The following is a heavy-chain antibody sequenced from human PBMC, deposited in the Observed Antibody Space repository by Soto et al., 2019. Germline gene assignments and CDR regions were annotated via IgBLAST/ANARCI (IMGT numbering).Heavy chain of an antibody. CDR2: IYYSGST. J-gene: IGHJ5*02. CDR3: ARHKPDITVTKRWFDP. CDR1: GGSISSSSYY. D-gene: IGHD4-17*01. V-gene: IGHV4-39*01. Sequence: PSETLSLTCTVSGGSISSSSYYWGWIRQPPGKGLEWIGSIYYSGSTYYNPSLKSRVTISVDTSKNQFSLKLSSVTAADTAVYYCARHKPDITVTKRWFDPWGQGTLVTVSS.